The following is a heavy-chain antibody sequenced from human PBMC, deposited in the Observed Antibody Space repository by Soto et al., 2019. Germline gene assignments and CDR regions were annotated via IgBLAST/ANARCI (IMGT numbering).Heavy chain of an antibody. V-gene: IGHV1-3*01. Sequence: VQLVQSGAEVKKPGASVKVSCRASGYPFTNYAVHWVRQAPGQSLEWMGWINGGSGHPKYSQKFQGRVTITRDTSANTAYMELSSLRSEDTAIYYCARDTWMATIWVFAYWGQGTLVTVSS. D-gene: IGHD3-16*01. CDR3: ARDTWMATIWVFAY. J-gene: IGHJ4*02. CDR1: GYPFTNYA. CDR2: INGGSGHP.